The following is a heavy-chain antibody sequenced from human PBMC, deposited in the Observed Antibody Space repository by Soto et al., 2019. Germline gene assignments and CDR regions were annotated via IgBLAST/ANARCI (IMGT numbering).Heavy chain of an antibody. Sequence: ASVKVSCKASGYTFTNNDVSWVRQATGQGLEWMGWMNPGSGGTGYAQKFQGRVTMTRDISIATAYMELNSLTSEDTAIYYCARMESFGSLNWFDPWGQGTLVTVSS. CDR2: MNPGSGGT. CDR1: GYTFTNND. J-gene: IGHJ5*02. CDR3: ARMESFGSLNWFDP. D-gene: IGHD5-18*01. V-gene: IGHV1-8*02.